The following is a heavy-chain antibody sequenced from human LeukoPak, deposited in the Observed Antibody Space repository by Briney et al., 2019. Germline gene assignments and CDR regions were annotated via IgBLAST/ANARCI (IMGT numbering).Heavy chain of an antibody. CDR3: ARDGPNGYGWFDP. D-gene: IGHD5-18*01. CDR2: IYTSGST. CDR1: GGSISSGSYY. V-gene: IGHV4-61*02. J-gene: IGHJ5*02. Sequence: SETLSLTCTVSGGSISSGSYYWSWIRQPAGKGLEWIGRIYTSGSTYYNPSLESRVTISVDTSKNQFSLKLSSVTAADTAVYYCARDGPNGYGWFDPWGQGTLVTVSS.